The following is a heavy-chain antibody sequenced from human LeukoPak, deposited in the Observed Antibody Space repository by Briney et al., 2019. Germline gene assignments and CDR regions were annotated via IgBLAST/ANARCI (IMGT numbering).Heavy chain of an antibody. Sequence: SETLSLTCTVSGGSISSYYWSWIRQPPGKGLEWIGYIYYTGITNYNPSLESRVTISVDTSKNQFSLKLNSVTAADTAVYYCTRHDAVPVIGHGMGVWGQGTTVTVSS. V-gene: IGHV4-59*08. CDR1: GGSISSYY. J-gene: IGHJ6*02. CDR3: TRHDAVPVIGHGMGV. CDR2: IYYTGIT. D-gene: IGHD3-16*02.